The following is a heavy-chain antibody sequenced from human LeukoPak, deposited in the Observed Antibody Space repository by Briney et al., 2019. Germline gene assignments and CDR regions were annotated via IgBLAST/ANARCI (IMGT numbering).Heavy chain of an antibody. D-gene: IGHD4-17*01. J-gene: IGHJ4*02. CDR1: GGSISSSSYY. CDR2: IYYSGST. V-gene: IGHV4-39*07. CDR3: ARDRHDYGVDY. Sequence: SETLSRTCTVSGGSISSSSYYWDWIRQPPGKGLEWIGSIYYSGSTYYNPSLQSRVTISVDTSKNQFSLKLSSVTAADTAVYYCARDRHDYGVDYWGQGTLVTVSS.